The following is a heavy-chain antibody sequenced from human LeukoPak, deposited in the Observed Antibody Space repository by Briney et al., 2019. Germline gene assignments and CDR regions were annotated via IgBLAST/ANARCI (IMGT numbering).Heavy chain of an antibody. V-gene: IGHV4-59*01. D-gene: IGHD1-7*01. Sequence: PSETLSLTCTVSGGSISTYYWSWIRQPPGKGLEWIGYIYYSGSTNYNPSLKSRATISVDTSKNQFSLKLSSVTTADTAVYYCATSITRTTYAFDIWGQGTMVTVSS. CDR2: IYYSGST. CDR3: ATSITRTTYAFDI. CDR1: GGSISTYY. J-gene: IGHJ3*02.